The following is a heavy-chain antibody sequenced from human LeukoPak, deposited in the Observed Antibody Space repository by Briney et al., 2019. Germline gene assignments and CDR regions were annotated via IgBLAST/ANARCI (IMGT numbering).Heavy chain of an antibody. V-gene: IGHV1-69*13. J-gene: IGHJ5*02. CDR3: ARATYYDFWSGYSYNWFDP. D-gene: IGHD3-3*01. CDR2: IIPIFGTA. CDR1: GGTFSSYA. Sequence: GASVKVSCKASGGTFSSYAISWVRQAPGQGLEWMGGIIPIFGTANYAQKFQGRVTITADESTSTAYMELSSLRSEDTAVYYCARATYYDFWSGYSYNWFDPWGQGTLVTVSS.